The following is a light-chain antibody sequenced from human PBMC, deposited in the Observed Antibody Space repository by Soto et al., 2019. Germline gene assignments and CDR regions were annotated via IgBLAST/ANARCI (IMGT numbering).Light chain of an antibody. J-gene: IGKJ1*01. CDR1: QNINNY. CDR3: QQYENLPT. V-gene: IGKV1-33*01. CDR2: DAS. Sequence: DIQMTQSPSSLSASVGDRVTITCQASQNINNYLNWYQQKPGRAPKLLIYDASNLEAGVPSGFRGSGSGTDFTFTISRLQPEDIATYYCQQYENLPTFGQGTKVDIK.